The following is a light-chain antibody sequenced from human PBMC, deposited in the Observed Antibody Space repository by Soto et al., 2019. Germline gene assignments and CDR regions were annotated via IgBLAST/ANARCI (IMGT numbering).Light chain of an antibody. V-gene: IGLV2-14*01. CDR1: ISDVGGYNY. CDR3: SSYTSSANWV. Sequence: QSALTQPASVSGSPGQSITISCTGTISDVGGYNYVSWYQQHPGKAPKLMIYEVSNRPSGVSNRFSGSKSGNTASLTISGLQAEDEADYYCSSYTSSANWVFGGGTQLSVL. J-gene: IGLJ3*02. CDR2: EVS.